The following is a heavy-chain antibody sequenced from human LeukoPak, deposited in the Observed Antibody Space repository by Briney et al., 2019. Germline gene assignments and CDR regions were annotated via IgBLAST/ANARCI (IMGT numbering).Heavy chain of an antibody. D-gene: IGHD2-21*02. CDR1: GFTFSNYW. CDR2: IREDGSEK. J-gene: IGHJ4*02. V-gene: IGHV3-7*01. CDR3: ARDAAVTHYFDY. Sequence: GGSLRLSCAASGFTFSNYWMSWVRQAPGKGLEWVANIREDGSEKWYVDSVKGRFTISRDNAKNSLYLQMNSVRVEDTAVYYCARDAAVTHYFDYWGQGTLVTVSS.